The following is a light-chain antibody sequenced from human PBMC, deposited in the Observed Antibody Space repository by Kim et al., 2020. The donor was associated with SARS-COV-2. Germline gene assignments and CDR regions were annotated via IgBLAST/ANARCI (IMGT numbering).Light chain of an antibody. CDR3: QQYGSSPRN. J-gene: IGKJ2*01. CDR1: QSVTGSH. V-gene: IGKV3-20*01. Sequence: EIVLTQSPGTLSLSPGGGATLSCRASQSVTGSHLAWFQQKPGQAPRLLIYGASSRATGIPDRFSGSGSGTDFTLTISRLEPEDFAVYFCQQYGSSPRNFGQGTKLEI. CDR2: GAS.